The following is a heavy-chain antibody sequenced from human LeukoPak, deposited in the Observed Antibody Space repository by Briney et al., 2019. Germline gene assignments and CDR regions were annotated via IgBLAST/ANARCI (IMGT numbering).Heavy chain of an antibody. CDR1: GGSISSYY. CDR2: IYYNGST. D-gene: IGHD1-26*01. Sequence: PSETLSLTCTVSGGSISSYYWGWIRQPPGKGLEWIGYIYYNGSTNYNPSLKSRVAISVDTSKNQFSLKLSSATAADTAVYYCARSKYSGSYLWFDPWGQGTLVTVSS. V-gene: IGHV4-59*08. CDR3: ARSKYSGSYLWFDP. J-gene: IGHJ5*02.